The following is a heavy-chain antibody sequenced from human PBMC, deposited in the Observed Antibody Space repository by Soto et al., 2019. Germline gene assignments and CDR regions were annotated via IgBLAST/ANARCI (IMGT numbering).Heavy chain of an antibody. V-gene: IGHV3-33*01. CDR2: IWYDGSYK. J-gene: IGHJ4*02. CDR3: APGDHGDSLYYFDY. Sequence: QVQLVESGGGVVQPGRSLRLSCATSGFTFTRYGMHWVRQATGKGLEWVAVIWYDGSYKYYADSVKGRFTIARDDSKNALYLQMNSLRVEDTAVYFCAPGDHGDSLYYFDYWGQGTLVTVSS. CDR1: GFTFTRYG. D-gene: IGHD4-17*01.